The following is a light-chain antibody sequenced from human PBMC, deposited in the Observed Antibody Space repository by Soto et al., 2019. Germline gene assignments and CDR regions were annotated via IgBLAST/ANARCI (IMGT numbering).Light chain of an antibody. J-gene: IGKJ1*01. V-gene: IGKV1-39*01. CDR3: QQSYSTPQT. Sequence: DIQMTQKPSSLSASLGDRVAITCRASQSISSYLNWYQQKPGKAPKLLIYAASSLQSGVPSRFSGSGSGTDFTLTISSLQPEDFATYYCQQSYSTPQTFGQGTIVDVK. CDR2: AAS. CDR1: QSISSY.